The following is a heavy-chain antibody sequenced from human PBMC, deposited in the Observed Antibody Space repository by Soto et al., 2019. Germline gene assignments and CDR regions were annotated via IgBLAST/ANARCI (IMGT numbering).Heavy chain of an antibody. CDR3: ARDATYYYDSSGGGAFDI. CDR2: IIPIFGTA. D-gene: IGHD3-22*01. J-gene: IGHJ3*02. CDR1: GGTFSSYA. V-gene: IGHV1-69*13. Sequence: ASVKVSCKASGGTFSSYAISWVRQAPGQGLEWMGGIIPIFGTANYAQKFQGRVTITANESTSTAYMELSSLRSEDTAVYYCARDATYYYDSSGGGAFDIWGGGKTATV.